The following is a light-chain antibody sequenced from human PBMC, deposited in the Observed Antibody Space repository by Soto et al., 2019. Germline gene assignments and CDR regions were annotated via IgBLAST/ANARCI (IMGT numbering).Light chain of an antibody. CDR1: SGNIGSNY. J-gene: IGLJ2*01. CDR3: QSYDSSTPVV. CDR2: EDD. V-gene: IGLV6-57*04. Sequence: NFMLTQPHSVSESPGKTVIISCTRSSGNIGSNYVQWYQQRPGSAPTTLIYEDDQRPSGVPDRFSGSIDRSSNSASLTISGLKTEDEADYYCQSYDSSTPVVFGGGTKLTVL.